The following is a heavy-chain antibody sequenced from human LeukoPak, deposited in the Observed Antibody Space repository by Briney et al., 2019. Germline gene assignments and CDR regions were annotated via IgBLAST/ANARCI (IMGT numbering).Heavy chain of an antibody. V-gene: IGHV1-69*05. CDR1: GGTFSSYA. Sequence: SVKVSCTASGGTFSSYAISWVRQAPGQGLEWMGGIMPLFGTANYAQEFQGRVTFTTDESASTAYMEVSSLRSEDTAVYYCASGSLGDGYGVGDYYQYMDVWGKGTTVTVSS. CDR2: IMPLFGTA. J-gene: IGHJ6*03. D-gene: IGHD5-24*01. CDR3: ASGSLGDGYGVGDYYQYMDV.